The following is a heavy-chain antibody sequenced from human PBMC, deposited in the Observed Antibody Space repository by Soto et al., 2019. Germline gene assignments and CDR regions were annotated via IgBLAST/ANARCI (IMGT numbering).Heavy chain of an antibody. CDR3: VRESRTDEDGYDARGYYFDY. CDR1: GFTFSDFY. Sequence: QVQLVESGGGLVKPGGSLRLACAASGFTFSDFYMSWVRQAPGKGLEWISFISLGDSYKKTADSVKGRFTISRDNANNSLYLTMDSLRAEDTAVYYCVRESRTDEDGYDARGYYFDYWGQGTLVTVSS. V-gene: IGHV3-11*06. J-gene: IGHJ4*02. CDR2: ISLGDSYK. D-gene: IGHD5-12*01.